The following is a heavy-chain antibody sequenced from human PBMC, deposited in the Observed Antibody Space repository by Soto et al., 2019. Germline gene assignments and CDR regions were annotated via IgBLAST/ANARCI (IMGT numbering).Heavy chain of an antibody. D-gene: IGHD2-2*01. CDR2: ISSSGTTK. Sequence: PGGSLRLSCVASGFNFSDHYMTWIRQAPGKGLEWVSSISSSGTTKEYADSVKGRFTISRDNAKNSLSLQMNSLRAEDTAVYYCAKDGMYCSSTSCCCNYGMDVWGQGTTVTVSS. CDR3: AKDGMYCSSTSCCCNYGMDV. V-gene: IGHV3-11*04. CDR1: GFNFSDHY. J-gene: IGHJ6*02.